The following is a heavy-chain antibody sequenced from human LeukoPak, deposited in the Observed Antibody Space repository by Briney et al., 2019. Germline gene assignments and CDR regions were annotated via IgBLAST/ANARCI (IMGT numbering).Heavy chain of an antibody. Sequence: SETLSLTCTVSGGSIGSSSYYWGWLRQPPGKGLEWIGSIYYSGSTYYNPSLKSRVTISVDTSNNQFSLKLSSVTAADTAVYYCARTRLVLGYYDSSGYSPYWGQGTLVTVSS. CDR3: ARTRLVLGYYDSSGYSPY. CDR2: IYYSGST. D-gene: IGHD3-22*01. V-gene: IGHV4-39*01. CDR1: GGSIGSSSYY. J-gene: IGHJ4*02.